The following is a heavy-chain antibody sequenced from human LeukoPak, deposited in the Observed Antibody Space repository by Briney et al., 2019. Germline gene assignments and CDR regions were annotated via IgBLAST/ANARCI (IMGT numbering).Heavy chain of an antibody. CDR3: AKDPQQLVRGKFDY. D-gene: IGHD6-13*01. CDR2: ISSSGSTI. Sequence: PGGSLRLSCAASGFTFSDYYMSWIRQAPGKGLEWVSYISSSGSTIYYADSVKGRFTISRDNSKNTLYLQMNSLRAEDTAVYYCAKDPQQLVRGKFDYWGQGTLVTVSS. V-gene: IGHV3-11*01. J-gene: IGHJ4*02. CDR1: GFTFSDYY.